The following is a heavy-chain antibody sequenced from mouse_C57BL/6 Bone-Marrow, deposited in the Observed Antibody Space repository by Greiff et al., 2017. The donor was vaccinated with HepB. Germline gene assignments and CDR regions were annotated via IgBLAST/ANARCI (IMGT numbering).Heavy chain of an antibody. CDR3: TRDRFDYYFDY. J-gene: IGHJ2*01. V-gene: IGHV5-6*02. Sequence: DVKLVESGGDLVRPGGSLKLSCAASGFTFSTSGMSWVRQTPDKRLEWVATINTGGTYTYYADSVSGRFTISKDSAKNTLFLLMNSLKSEDSAIYYCTRDRFDYYFDYWGQGTTLTVSS. CDR1: GFTFSTSG. CDR2: INTGGTYT. D-gene: IGHD2-14*01.